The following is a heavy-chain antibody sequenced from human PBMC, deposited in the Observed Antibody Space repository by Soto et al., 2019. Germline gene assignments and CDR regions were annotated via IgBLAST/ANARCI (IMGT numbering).Heavy chain of an antibody. CDR2: IYYSGST. CDR3: ASGNYDFWSGYYDY. J-gene: IGHJ4*02. CDR1: GGSISSSSYY. Sequence: SETLSLTCTVSGGSISSSSYYWGWIRQPPGKGLEWIGSIYYSGSTYYNPSLKSRVTISVDTSKNQFSLKLSSVTAADTAVYYCASGNYDFWSGYYDYWGQGTLVTVSS. V-gene: IGHV4-39*01. D-gene: IGHD3-3*01.